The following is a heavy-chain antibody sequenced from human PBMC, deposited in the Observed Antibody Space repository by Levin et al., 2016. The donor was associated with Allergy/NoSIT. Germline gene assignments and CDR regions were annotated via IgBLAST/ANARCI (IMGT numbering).Heavy chain of an antibody. J-gene: IGHJ4*02. D-gene: IGHD2-2*01. CDR1: GASISSHH. CDR2: IENSGST. V-gene: IGHV4-59*11. CDR3: ARLGGPAAVDY. Sequence: SETLSLTCSVSGASISSHHWSWVRQPPGKGLEWIGYIENSGSTHYSPSLESRVTISVDTSKSELSLKVRSVTAADTALYYCARLGGPAAVDYWGQGTLVTVFS.